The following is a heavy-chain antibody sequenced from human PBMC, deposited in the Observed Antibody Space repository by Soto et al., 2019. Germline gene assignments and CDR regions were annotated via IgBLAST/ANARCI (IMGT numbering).Heavy chain of an antibody. CDR2: ISRGGDTT. CDR1: GFTFNNYA. Sequence: EVHLLESGGGLVQPGGSLRLSCAASGFTFNNYAMSWVRQAPGKGLEWVSAISRGGDTTSYADSVKGRFTVSRDGSKNTLYMQMSSLRAEDTALYYCAKGRGGSGSLPPRVDFWGKGTLVTVSS. V-gene: IGHV3-23*01. J-gene: IGHJ4*02. CDR3: AKGRGGSGSLPPRVDF. D-gene: IGHD3-10*01.